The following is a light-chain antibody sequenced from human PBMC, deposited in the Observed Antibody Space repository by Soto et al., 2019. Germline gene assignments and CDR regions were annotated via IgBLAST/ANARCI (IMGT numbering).Light chain of an antibody. CDR2: DAS. Sequence: DIQMTQSPSSLSASVGDRVTITCQASQDIPNYLNWYQQKRGKAPKPXIYDASHLETGVLSKVSGSGSGTDFTFTISNLQPEDIATDYCQHYDNFTITFGQGTRLEIK. V-gene: IGKV1-33*01. CDR1: QDIPNY. J-gene: IGKJ5*01. CDR3: QHYDNFTIT.